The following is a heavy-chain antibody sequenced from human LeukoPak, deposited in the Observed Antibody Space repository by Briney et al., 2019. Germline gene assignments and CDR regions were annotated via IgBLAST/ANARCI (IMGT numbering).Heavy chain of an antibody. Sequence: GGSLRLSCAASGFTFSTYAMSWVRQAPGKGLEWVSVISGNGGSPYYADSVKGRFTISRDNSKNTLYLQMNSLRAEDTAVYYCARDSSSSWYWGDYWGQGTLVTVSS. CDR1: GFTFSTYA. V-gene: IGHV3-23*01. D-gene: IGHD6-13*01. CDR2: ISGNGGSP. J-gene: IGHJ4*02. CDR3: ARDSSSSWYWGDY.